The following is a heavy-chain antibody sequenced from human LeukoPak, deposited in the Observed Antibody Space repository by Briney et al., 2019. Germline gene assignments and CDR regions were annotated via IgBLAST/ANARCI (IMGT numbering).Heavy chain of an antibody. J-gene: IGHJ6*02. CDR3: ARDLIRNYFYGMDV. D-gene: IGHD2-8*01. Sequence: GGSLRLSCAASGFTFNSYNMNWVRQAPGKGLEWVSSISSSNSYIYYADSLKGRFTISRDDAKDSLYLQMDSLRAEDTAVYYCARDLIRNYFYGMDVWGQGTTVTVSS. V-gene: IGHV3-21*01. CDR1: GFTFNSYN. CDR2: ISSSNSYI.